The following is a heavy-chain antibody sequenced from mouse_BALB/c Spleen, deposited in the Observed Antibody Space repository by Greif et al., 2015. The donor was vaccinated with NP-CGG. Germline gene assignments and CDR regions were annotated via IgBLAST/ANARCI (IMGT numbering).Heavy chain of an antibody. CDR3: PRYCNYCYFDC. V-gene: IGHV5-4*02. J-gene: IGHJ1*01. CDR1: GFTFSDYY. CDR2: ISDGGSYT. Sequence: EVKLMESGGGLEKPGGSLKLSCAASGFTFSDYYMYWVRQTPDKRLEWVATISDGGSYTYYPDSVKGRFTISRNNAKNKLYLQRSSLKSEYTAMYYHPRYCNYCYFDCCGPSTTVTVSS.